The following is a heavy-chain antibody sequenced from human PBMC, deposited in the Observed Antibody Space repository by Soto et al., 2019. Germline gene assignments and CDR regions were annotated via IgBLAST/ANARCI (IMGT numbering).Heavy chain of an antibody. CDR2: IESRTDGGTT. V-gene: IGHV3-15*04. J-gene: IGHJ4*02. Sequence: GGSLRLSCAASGFTFSDAWMSWVRQSPGTGLEWVGHIESRTDGGTTDYAAPVNGRFTISRDDSKNTVYLQMSSLKTEDAAVYYCTTGSQSSGHCQDCWGLGTLVTVSS. CDR1: GFTFSDAW. CDR3: TTGSQSSGHCQDC. D-gene: IGHD3-22*01.